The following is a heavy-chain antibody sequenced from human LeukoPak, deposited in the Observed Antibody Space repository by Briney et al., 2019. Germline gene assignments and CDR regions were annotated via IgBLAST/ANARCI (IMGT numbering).Heavy chain of an antibody. J-gene: IGHJ4*02. CDR3: ARDSGVFRSGGNCYHNSFDS. CDR2: ISSTSTYI. CDR1: GFTFRSYS. V-gene: IGHV3-21*01. Sequence: GGSLRLSCAASGFTFRSYSMYWVRQAPGKGLEWVSSISSTSTYIYYADSVKGRFTISRDNAKNSLYLQMNSLRAEDTAVYYCARDSGVFRSGGNCYHNSFDSWGQGTLVTASS. D-gene: IGHD2-15*01.